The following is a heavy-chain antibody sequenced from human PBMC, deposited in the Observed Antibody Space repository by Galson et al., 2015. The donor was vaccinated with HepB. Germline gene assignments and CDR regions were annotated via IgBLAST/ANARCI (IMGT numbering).Heavy chain of an antibody. CDR3: ARVYFGSGSSSAYWYFDL. J-gene: IGHJ2*01. V-gene: IGHV3-48*02. CDR1: GFTFSSYT. CDR2: ISSTGTTM. D-gene: IGHD3-10*01. Sequence: SLRLSCAASGFTFSSYTMNWVRQAPGKGLESVSYISSTGTTMYYADSAKGRFTISRDNAQNSLYLQMNSLRDEDTAVYYCARVYFGSGSSSAYWYFDLWGRCALVTVSS.